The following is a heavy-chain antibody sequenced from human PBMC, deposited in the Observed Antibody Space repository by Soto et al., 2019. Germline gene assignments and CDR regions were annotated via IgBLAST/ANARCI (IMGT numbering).Heavy chain of an antibody. CDR2: IKSKTDGGTT. CDR3: TTGTIKQLPRWYGMDV. CDR1: GFTFSNAW. D-gene: IGHD6-6*01. Sequence: GGSLRLSCAASGFTFSNAWMNWVRQAPGKGLEWVGRIKSKTDGGTTDYAAPVKGRFTISRDDSKNTLYLQMNSLKTEDTAVYYCTTGTIKQLPRWYGMDVWGQGTTVTVSS. J-gene: IGHJ6*02. V-gene: IGHV3-15*07.